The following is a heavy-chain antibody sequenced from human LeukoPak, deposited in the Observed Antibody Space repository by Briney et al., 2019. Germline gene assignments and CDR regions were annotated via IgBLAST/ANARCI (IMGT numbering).Heavy chain of an antibody. Sequence: GGSLRLSCAASGVTFSSYAMHWVRQAPGKGVGYGSAISSNGGSTYYANSVKGRFTISRDNSKTTLYLQMGSLRAEDMAVYYCARDGTSCSLCFHWGLMDVWGKGTTVTVPS. D-gene: IGHD2-2*01. V-gene: IGHV3-64*01. CDR1: GVTFSSYA. CDR2: ISSNGGST. CDR3: ARDGTSCSLCFHWGLMDV. J-gene: IGHJ6*03.